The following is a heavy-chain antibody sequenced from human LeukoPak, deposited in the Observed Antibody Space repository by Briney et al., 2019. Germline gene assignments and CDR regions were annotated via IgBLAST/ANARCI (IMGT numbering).Heavy chain of an antibody. CDR3: ATPLRGFYYDSSGTLDY. Sequence: ASVKVSCKASGYTFTGYYIHWVRQAPGKGLEWMGGFDPEDGETIYAQKFQGRVTMTEDTSTDTAYMELSSLRSEDTAVYYCATPLRGFYYDSSGTLDYWGQGTLVTVSS. CDR1: GYTFTGYY. CDR2: FDPEDGET. J-gene: IGHJ4*02. D-gene: IGHD3-22*01. V-gene: IGHV1-24*01.